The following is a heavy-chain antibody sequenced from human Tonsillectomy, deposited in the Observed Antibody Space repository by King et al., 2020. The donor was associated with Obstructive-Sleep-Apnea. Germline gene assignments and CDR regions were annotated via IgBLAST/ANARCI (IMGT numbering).Heavy chain of an antibody. J-gene: IGHJ3*01. Sequence: QLQESGPGLVKPSGTLSLTCSVSGGSISDHYWSWLRQPPGKGLAWIGHIYHSGGVDYNSSLESRVTISVGASKSQFSLKLRSVTAADTAVYYCAREIRSYNYFAFALWGQGTRVTVSS. CDR1: GGSISDHY. D-gene: IGHD5-24*01. CDR2: IYHSGGV. V-gene: IGHV4-59*11. CDR3: AREIRSYNYFAFAL.